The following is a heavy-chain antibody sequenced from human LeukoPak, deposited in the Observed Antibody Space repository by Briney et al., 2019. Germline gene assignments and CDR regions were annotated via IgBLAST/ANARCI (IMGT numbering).Heavy chain of an antibody. V-gene: IGHV3-74*01. J-gene: IGHJ4*02. CDR3: VRERNNFWSGHHSIFDS. CDR2: INNDGSST. Sequence: GGSLRLSCAASGFIFSDHWMHWVRQAPGKGLVWLSRINNDGSSTIYTDSVKGRFTFSRDNAENTLFLEMSSLRVEDTAVYYCVRERNNFWSGHHSIFDSWGQGTLVTVSS. D-gene: IGHD3-3*01. CDR1: GFIFSDHW.